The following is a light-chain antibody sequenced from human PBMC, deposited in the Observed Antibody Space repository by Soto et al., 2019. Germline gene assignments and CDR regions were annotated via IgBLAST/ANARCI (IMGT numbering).Light chain of an antibody. V-gene: IGKV1-39*01. Sequence: DIQMTQYPNSLSASVGDRVTITCRASQTISNYLTWYQQKPGKAPKLLIYGASSRATGIPDRFSGSGSGTYFTLTISRLETEDCAVYYCQQFGQGTRLEI. CDR1: QTISNY. CDR3: QQ. CDR2: GAS. J-gene: IGKJ5*01.